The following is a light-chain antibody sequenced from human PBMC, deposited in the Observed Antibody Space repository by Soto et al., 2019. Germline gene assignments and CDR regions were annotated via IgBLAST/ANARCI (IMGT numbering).Light chain of an antibody. CDR1: QAIKDD. V-gene: IGKV1-6*01. Sequence: AIQMTQSPSSLSASVGDRVNITCRASQAIKDDLVWYQQRPGKAPKLLVYRSSRLQNVVPSRFSGSGSGTDFTLTISSLQPEDFATYYCLQDYNYPYTFGQGTKLEI. J-gene: IGKJ2*01. CDR3: LQDYNYPYT. CDR2: RSS.